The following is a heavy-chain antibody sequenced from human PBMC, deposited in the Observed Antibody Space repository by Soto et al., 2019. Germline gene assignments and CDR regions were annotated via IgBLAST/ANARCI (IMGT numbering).Heavy chain of an antibody. CDR1: GGSLNSSSHY. J-gene: IGHJ4*02. V-gene: IGHV4-61*01. CDR3: ARGGSYVGFDS. CDR2: IHYFGST. Sequence: QVQLQESGPGLVKPSETLSLTCTVSGGSLNSSSHYWSWIRQPPGKGLEWIGYIHYFGSTKYNPSLASRVVISVDTSKNQFSLKVPSVTAADTDIYFCARGGSYVGFDSWGQGARVTVSS. D-gene: IGHD1-26*01.